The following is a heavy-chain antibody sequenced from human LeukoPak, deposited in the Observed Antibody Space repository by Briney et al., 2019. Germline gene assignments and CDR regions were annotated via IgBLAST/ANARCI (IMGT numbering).Heavy chain of an antibody. J-gene: IGHJ4*02. CDR2: ISGSGGNT. Sequence: PGGSLRLSCAGSGFTFSSNPLSWVRQAPGKGLEWVSAISGSGGNTYYGDSVRGRFTISRDNPKNTLYLQMNTLRADDTAVYYCATTKPARRYFDYWGQGILVTVSS. D-gene: IGHD1-1*01. CDR3: ATTKPARRYFDY. CDR1: GFTFSSNP. V-gene: IGHV3-23*01.